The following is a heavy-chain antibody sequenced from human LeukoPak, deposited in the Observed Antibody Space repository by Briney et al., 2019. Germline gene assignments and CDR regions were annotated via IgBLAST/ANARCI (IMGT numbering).Heavy chain of an antibody. CDR2: ISWNTNNT. D-gene: IGHD4-17*01. J-gene: IGHJ5*02. CDR1: GFRFGDYA. CDR3: AKAPGVTTGGFDP. Sequence: GGSLRLSCAASGFRFGDYAMHWVRQAPGKGLEWVAGISWNTNNTSYADSVKGRFTISRDNTKNSLYLQMNSLRVEDTALYYCAKAPGVTTGGFDPWGQGTLVTVSS. V-gene: IGHV3-9*01.